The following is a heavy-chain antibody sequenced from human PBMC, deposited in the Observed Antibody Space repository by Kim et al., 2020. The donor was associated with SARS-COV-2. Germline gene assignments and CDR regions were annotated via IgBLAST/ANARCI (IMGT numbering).Heavy chain of an antibody. CDR1: GFTFDDYA. CDR3: AKVRETFRDFWSGYYPHYYYYGMDV. V-gene: IGHV3-43*02. CDR2: ISGDGGST. Sequence: GGSLRLSCAASGFTFDDYAMHWVRQAPGKGLEWVSLISGDGGSTYYADSVKGRFTISRDNSKNSLYLQMNSLRTEDTALYYCAKVRETFRDFWSGYYPHYYYYGMDVWGQGTTVTVSS. D-gene: IGHD3-3*01. J-gene: IGHJ6*02.